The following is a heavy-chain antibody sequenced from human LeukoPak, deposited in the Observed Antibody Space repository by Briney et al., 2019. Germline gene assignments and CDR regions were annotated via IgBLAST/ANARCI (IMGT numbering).Heavy chain of an antibody. CDR3: ARDLRVAVAGTRGY. J-gene: IGHJ4*02. CDR1: GFTFSSYS. CDR2: ISSSSSTI. V-gene: IGHV3-48*04. Sequence: GGSPRLSCAASGFTFSSYSMNWVRQAPGKGLEWVSYISSSSSTIYYADSVKGRFTISRDNAKNSLYLQMNSLRAEDTAVYYCARDLRVAVAGTRGYWGQGTLVTVSS. D-gene: IGHD6-19*01.